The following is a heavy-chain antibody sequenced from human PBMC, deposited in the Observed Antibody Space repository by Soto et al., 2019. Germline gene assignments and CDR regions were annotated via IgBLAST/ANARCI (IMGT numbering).Heavy chain of an antibody. CDR3: ARHAQYSSAWGGDY. D-gene: IGHD6-19*01. Sequence: QLQLQESGPGLVKPSETLSLTCTVSGGSISSSSYYWSWIRQPPGKGLEWIGCSYYTGSTYYNPSLKSRVTLSVDTSKNHFSLKLNSVTAADTAMYYCARHAQYSSAWGGDYWGQGTLVTVSS. V-gene: IGHV4-39*01. CDR2: SYYTGST. J-gene: IGHJ4*02. CDR1: GGSISSSSYY.